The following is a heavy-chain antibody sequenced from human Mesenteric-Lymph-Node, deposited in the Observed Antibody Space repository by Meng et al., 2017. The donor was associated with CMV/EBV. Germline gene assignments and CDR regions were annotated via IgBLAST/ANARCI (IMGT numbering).Heavy chain of an antibody. Sequence: SETLSLTCTVSGGSVSNGDHYWGWIRQPLGKPLEWLGSIYYIGSTSYNPSLKNRLTLSIDRSRNEFSLEVRSVTAADTAVYFCARNRTDNAAFDIWGRGTLVTVSS. CDR2: IYYIGST. CDR1: GGSVSNGDHY. J-gene: IGHJ3*02. V-gene: IGHV4-61*08. CDR3: ARNRTDNAAFDI. D-gene: IGHD2-8*01.